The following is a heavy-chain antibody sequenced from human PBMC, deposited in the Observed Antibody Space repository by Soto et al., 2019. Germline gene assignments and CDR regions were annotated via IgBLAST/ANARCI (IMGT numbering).Heavy chain of an antibody. Sequence: GGSLRLSCAASGFTFSDYYMSWIRQAPGKGLEWVSYISSSGSTIYYADSVKGRFTISRDNAKNSLYLQMNSLRAEDTAVYYCARYSSSSVCWFEPWGQGTLVTVSS. V-gene: IGHV3-11*01. CDR1: GFTFSDYY. D-gene: IGHD6-6*01. CDR3: ARYSSSSVCWFEP. CDR2: ISSSGSTI. J-gene: IGHJ5*02.